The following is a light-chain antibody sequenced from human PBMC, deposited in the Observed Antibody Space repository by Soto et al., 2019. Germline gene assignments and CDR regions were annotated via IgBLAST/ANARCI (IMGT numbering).Light chain of an antibody. J-gene: IGKJ4*01. CDR2: WAS. CDR1: QSVLYSSNNKNY. Sequence: DIVMTQSPDSLAVSLGERATINCKSSQSVLYSSNNKNYLAWYQQKKGQTPKMLIYWASTRESGVPDRFSGSGSGTEFTLTISRLQSEDFSVYYCQQYNNWPLTFGGGTKVDIK. CDR3: QQYNNWPLT. V-gene: IGKV4-1*01.